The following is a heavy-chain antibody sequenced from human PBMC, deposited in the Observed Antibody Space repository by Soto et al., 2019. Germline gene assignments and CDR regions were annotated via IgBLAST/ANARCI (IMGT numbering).Heavy chain of an antibody. CDR3: ARDPGITFGGVIADDY. D-gene: IGHD3-16*02. V-gene: IGHV1-46*01. J-gene: IGHJ4*02. Sequence: ASVKVSCKASGYTFTSYYMHWVRQAPGQGLEWMGIINPSGGSTSYAQKFQGRVTMTRDTSTSTVYMELSSLRSEDTAVYYCARDPGITFGGVIADDYWGPGTLVTVSS. CDR1: GYTFTSYY. CDR2: INPSGGST.